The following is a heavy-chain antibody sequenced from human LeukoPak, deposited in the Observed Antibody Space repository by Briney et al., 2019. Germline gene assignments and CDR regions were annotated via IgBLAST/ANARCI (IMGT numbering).Heavy chain of an antibody. CDR2: IHSSGST. V-gene: IGHV4-61*02. D-gene: IGHD2-21*02. Sequence: PSETLSLTCTVSGGAISSYNYYWTWIRQPAGKGLEWIGRIHSSGSTNYDFSLKSRATIVLDTSRNQFSLKLSSGTAADTAVYYCARRVVVTDDAVHDPFDIWGQGTMVIVSS. CDR3: ARRVVVTDDAVHDPFDI. J-gene: IGHJ3*02. CDR1: GGAISSYNYY.